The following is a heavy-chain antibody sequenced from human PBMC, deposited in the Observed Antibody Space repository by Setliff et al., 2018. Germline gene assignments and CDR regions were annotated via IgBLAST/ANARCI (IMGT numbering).Heavy chain of an antibody. Sequence: PSETLSLTCSVSGVSVSDYYWSWIRQPAGRGLEYIGRIYTSGATNYSLSVRGRVTISVDHLKHQVSLNSLSLQMNDMRAEDTSVYSCGRDVFDFRTGQGGPWGQGTRVTVSS. D-gene: IGHD3-3*01. CDR3: GRDVFDFRTGQGGP. J-gene: IGHJ5*02. CDR2: IYTSGAT. CDR1: GVSVSDYY. V-gene: IGHV4-4*07.